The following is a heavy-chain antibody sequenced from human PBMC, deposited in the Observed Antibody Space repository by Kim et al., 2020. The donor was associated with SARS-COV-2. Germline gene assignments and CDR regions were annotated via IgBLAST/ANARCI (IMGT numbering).Heavy chain of an antibody. J-gene: IGHJ3*02. CDR3: ARVGSGPDSYNAFDI. Sequence: PSLKSRVTISVDTSKNQFSLKLSSVTAADTAVYYCARVGSGPDSYNAFDIWGQGTMVTVSS. D-gene: IGHD2-15*01. V-gene: IGHV4-39*07.